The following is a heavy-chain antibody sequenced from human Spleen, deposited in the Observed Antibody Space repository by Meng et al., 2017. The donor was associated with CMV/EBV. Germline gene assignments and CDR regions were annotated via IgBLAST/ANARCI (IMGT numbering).Heavy chain of an antibody. D-gene: IGHD2/OR15-2a*01. Sequence: SVKVSCKASGFTFTTSVVQWVRQARGQRLEWVGWIVVGSGDTNIAQKFQERVTITRDLSTSTAYMELSSLISEDTAVYFCAAAPYCDRPTCSSTLPHWGQGTLVTVSS. J-gene: IGHJ4*02. CDR3: AAAPYCDRPTCSSTLPH. CDR2: IVVGSGDT. V-gene: IGHV1-58*01. CDR1: GFTFTTSV.